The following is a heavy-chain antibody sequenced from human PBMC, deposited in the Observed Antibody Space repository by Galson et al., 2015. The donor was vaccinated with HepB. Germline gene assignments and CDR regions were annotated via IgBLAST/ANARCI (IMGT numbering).Heavy chain of an antibody. V-gene: IGHV1-46*01. J-gene: IGHJ3*02. Sequence: SVKVSCKASGYTFTSYYMHWVRQAPGQGLEWMGIINPSGGSTSYAQKFQGRVTMTRDTSTSTAYMELRSLRSDDTAVYYCARKRMANDAFDIWGQGTMVTVSS. CDR3: ARKRMANDAFDI. CDR2: INPSGGST. CDR1: GYTFTSYY. D-gene: IGHD5-24*01.